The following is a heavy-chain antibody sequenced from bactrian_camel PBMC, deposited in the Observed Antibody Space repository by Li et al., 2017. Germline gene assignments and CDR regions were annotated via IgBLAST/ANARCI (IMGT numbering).Heavy chain of an antibody. Sequence: HVQLVESGGGLVQPGGSLRLSCEASGFTFSLYWMYWVRQAPGKGLEWVSSINPGGGQPYYSDSVKGRFTISRDNAKSTGYLQMNSLKSDDTALYYCARVRKWSGYFYDYWGQGTQVTVS. CDR1: GFTFSLYW. V-gene: IGHV3S1*01. CDR3: ARVRKWSGYFYDY. CDR2: INPGGGQP. J-gene: IGHJ4*01. D-gene: IGHD2*01.